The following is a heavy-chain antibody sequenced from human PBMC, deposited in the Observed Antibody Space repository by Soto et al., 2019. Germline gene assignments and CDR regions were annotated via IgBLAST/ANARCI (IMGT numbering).Heavy chain of an antibody. V-gene: IGHV4-34*01. CDR2: INHSGST. Sequence: TSETLSLTCAVYGGSFSGYYWSWIRQPPGKGLEWIGEINHSGSTNYNPSLKSRVTISVDTSKNQFSLKLSSVTAADTAVYYCARGKIAARIYYYYYMDVWGKGTTVTVSS. D-gene: IGHD6-6*01. J-gene: IGHJ6*03. CDR3: ARGKIAARIYYYYYMDV. CDR1: GGSFSGYY.